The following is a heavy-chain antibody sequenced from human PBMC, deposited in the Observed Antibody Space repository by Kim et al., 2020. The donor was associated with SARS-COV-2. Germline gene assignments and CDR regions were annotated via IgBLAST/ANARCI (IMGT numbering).Heavy chain of an antibody. D-gene: IGHD3-16*01. Sequence: GGSLSLSCAASGFPFSSYNMNWVRQAPGKGLEWVSYLSSSSSTIYYAYSVKGRFTISRDNAKNLLYMQMTSLRAEATAVYYCSLGGGDYWGQGTLVNVSS. CDR1: GFPFSSYN. J-gene: IGHJ4*02. V-gene: IGHV3-48*01. CDR2: LSSSSSTI. CDR3: SLGGGDY.